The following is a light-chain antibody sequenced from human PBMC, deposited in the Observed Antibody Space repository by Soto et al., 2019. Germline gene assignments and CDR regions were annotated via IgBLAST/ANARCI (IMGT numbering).Light chain of an antibody. CDR3: QQRSNWPPGYT. V-gene: IGKV3-11*01. CDR2: DAS. CDR1: QSVSSY. Sequence: IVLTQSPATLSLSPGERATLSCRASQSVSSYLAWYQQKPGQAPRLLIYDASNRATGIPARFSGSGSGTDFPLTISSLEPEDFAVYYCQQRSNWPPGYTFGQGTKLEIK. J-gene: IGKJ2*01.